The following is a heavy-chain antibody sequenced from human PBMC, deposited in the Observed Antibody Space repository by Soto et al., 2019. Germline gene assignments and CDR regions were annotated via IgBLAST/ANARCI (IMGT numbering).Heavy chain of an antibody. CDR3: AKSATVPAAIAY. J-gene: IGHJ4*02. CDR1: GYSFTSYA. D-gene: IGHD2-2*02. V-gene: IGHV1-3*01. Sequence: ASVKVSCKASGYSFTSYAMHWVRQAPGQRLEWMGWINAGNGNTKYSQKFQGRVTITRDTSASTAYMELSSLRSEDTAVYYCAKSATVPAAIAYWGQGTLVTVSS. CDR2: INAGNGNT.